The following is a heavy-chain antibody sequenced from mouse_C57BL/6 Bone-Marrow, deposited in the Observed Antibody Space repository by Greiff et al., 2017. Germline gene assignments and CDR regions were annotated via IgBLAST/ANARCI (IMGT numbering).Heavy chain of an antibody. CDR1: GYTFTSYW. J-gene: IGHJ3*01. V-gene: IGHV1-50*01. D-gene: IGHD3-2*02. Sequence: VQLQQPGAELVKPGASVKLSCQASGYTFTSYWMQWVKQRPGQGLEWIGEIDPSDSYTNYNQKFKGKATLTVDTSSSTAYMQLSSLTSDDSAVYYCASPTAQATWAWFAYWGQGTLVTVSA. CDR3: ASPTAQATWAWFAY. CDR2: IDPSDSYT.